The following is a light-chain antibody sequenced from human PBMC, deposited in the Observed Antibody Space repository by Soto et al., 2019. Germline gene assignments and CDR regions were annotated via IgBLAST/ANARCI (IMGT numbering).Light chain of an antibody. Sequence: QSVLTQPPSVSGAPGQRVTISCTGSSSNIGANYDVHWYQQLPGTAPTNLLYRNNQRPSGVPDRFSGSKSGTSASLVISGLRSEDEAEYYCAAWDDSLGGFYVFGTGTKLTVL. J-gene: IGLJ1*01. CDR2: RNN. CDR3: AAWDDSLGGFYV. V-gene: IGLV1-47*01. CDR1: SSNIGANYD.